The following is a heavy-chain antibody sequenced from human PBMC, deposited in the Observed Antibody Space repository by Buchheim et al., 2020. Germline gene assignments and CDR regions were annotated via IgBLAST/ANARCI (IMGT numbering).Heavy chain of an antibody. Sequence: QVQLVESGGDVVQPGRSLRLSCAASGFTFSSYGMQWVRQAPGKGLEWVAVVSYDGKVQYYAGSVKGRFTISRDNSKNTVYLQMNSLRAEDTAMYHCAKERSERRSVELDYWGQGTL. J-gene: IGHJ4*02. V-gene: IGHV3-30*18. CDR1: GFTFSSYG. D-gene: IGHD3-10*01. CDR3: AKERSERRSVELDY. CDR2: VSYDGKVQ.